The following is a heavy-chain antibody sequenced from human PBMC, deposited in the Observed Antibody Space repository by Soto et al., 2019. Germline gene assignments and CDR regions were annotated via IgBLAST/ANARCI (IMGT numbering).Heavy chain of an antibody. CDR3: ARAYEGDYFDY. J-gene: IGHJ4*02. CDR2: ISYDGSNK. V-gene: IGHV3-30-3*01. CDR1: GFTFSSYA. Sequence: QVQLVESGGGVVQPGRSLRLSCAASGFTFSSYAMHWVRQAPGKGLEWVGVISYDGSNKYYADSVKGRFTISRDNSKNTLYLQMNSLRAEDTAVYYCARAYEGDYFDYWGQGTLVTVSS. D-gene: IGHD3-16*01.